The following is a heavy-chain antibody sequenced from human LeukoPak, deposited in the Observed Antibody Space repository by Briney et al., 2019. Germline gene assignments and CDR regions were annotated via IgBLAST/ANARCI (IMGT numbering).Heavy chain of an antibody. CDR2: IIPIFGTA. D-gene: IGHD2-15*01. CDR3: ARVGSQMVAATSWFDP. Sequence: SVKVSCKASGGTFSSYAISWVRQAPGQGLEWMGEIIPIFGTANYAQKFQGRVTITADESTSTAYMELSSLRSEDTAVYYCARVGSQMVAATSWFDPWGQGTLVTVSS. CDR1: GGTFSSYA. V-gene: IGHV1-69*13. J-gene: IGHJ5*02.